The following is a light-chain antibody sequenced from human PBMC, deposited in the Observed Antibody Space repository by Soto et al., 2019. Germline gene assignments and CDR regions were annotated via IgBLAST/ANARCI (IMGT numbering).Light chain of an antibody. CDR3: QQYDSWPPAWT. CDR1: QSVSSN. Sequence: EIVMTKSAATLSVSPGERATLSCRASQSVSSNLAWYQQKPGQAPRLLIYGASSRATGIPDRFSGSGSGTEFTLTISSLQSEDFAVSYCQQYDSWPPAWTFGQGTKVDIK. V-gene: IGKV3D-15*01. J-gene: IGKJ1*01. CDR2: GAS.